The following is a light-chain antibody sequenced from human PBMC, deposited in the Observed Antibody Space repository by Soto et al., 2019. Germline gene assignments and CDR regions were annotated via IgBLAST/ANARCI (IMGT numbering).Light chain of an antibody. CDR2: EVS. V-gene: IGLV2-14*01. Sequence: QSALTQPASVSGSPGQSITISCTGTSSDVGGYNYVSWYQHHPGKAPKLMIYEVSNRPSGVSNRFSGSKSANTASLTISGRQAEDEADYYCSSFTSSSTWVFGGGTKVTVL. CDR1: SSDVGGYNY. CDR3: SSFTSSSTWV. J-gene: IGLJ3*02.